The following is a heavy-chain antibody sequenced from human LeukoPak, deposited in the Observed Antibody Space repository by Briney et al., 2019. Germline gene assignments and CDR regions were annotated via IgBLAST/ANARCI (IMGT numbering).Heavy chain of an antibody. V-gene: IGHV3-30-3*01. D-gene: IGHD3-9*01. Sequence: PGGSLRLSCAASGFTFSSYAMHWVRQPPGKGLEWVAVISYDGSNKYYADSVKGRFTISRDNSKNTLYLQMNSLRAEDTAVYYCARDPTRRQSYYDILTGSPNWFDPWGQGTLVTVSS. J-gene: IGHJ5*02. CDR3: ARDPTRRQSYYDILTGSPNWFDP. CDR2: ISYDGSNK. CDR1: GFTFSSYA.